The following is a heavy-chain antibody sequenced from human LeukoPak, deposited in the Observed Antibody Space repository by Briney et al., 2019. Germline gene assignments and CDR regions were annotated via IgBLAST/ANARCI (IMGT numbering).Heavy chain of an antibody. CDR3: AGFSTVTTFDY. CDR2: INHSGST. D-gene: IGHD4-17*01. V-gene: IGHV4-34*01. CDR1: GGSFSGYY. Sequence: PSETLSLTCAVYGGSFSGYYWSWIRQPPGKGLEWIGEINHSGSTNYNPSLKSRVTISVDTSKNQFSLKLRSVTAADTAVYYCAGFSTVTTFDYWGQGTLVTVSS. J-gene: IGHJ4*02.